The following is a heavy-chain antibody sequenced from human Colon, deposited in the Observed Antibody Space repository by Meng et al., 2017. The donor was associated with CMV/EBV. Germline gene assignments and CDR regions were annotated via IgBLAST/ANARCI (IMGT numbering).Heavy chain of an antibody. CDR2: IRGSASRT. CDR3: AKDPWESSGYLVY. D-gene: IGHD3-22*01. V-gene: IGHV3-23*01. Sequence: EAQWLESGGGLVLPEGSLRLSCAASGFTFSDYAMSWVRQSPGKGLEWVSGIRGSASRTAYANSVKGRFTISRDNSKNIVYLQMNSLTDEDTAVYYCAKDPWESSGYLVYWGQGILVTVSS. J-gene: IGHJ4*02. CDR1: GFTFSDYA.